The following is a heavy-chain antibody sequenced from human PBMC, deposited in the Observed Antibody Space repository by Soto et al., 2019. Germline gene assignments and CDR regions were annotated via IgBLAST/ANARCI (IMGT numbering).Heavy chain of an antibody. CDR3: ARSAYNYAHLEV. Sequence: QVQLVQSGAEVKKPGASVKVSCETSGYTFTTYYMHCVRRDPGQGLEWMGMINPSGGSTSYAQKFQGRVTMTRNTSTRTISMELRSMILDDTAIYYCARSAYNYAHLEVWGQGTTVPVSS. J-gene: IGHJ6*01. CDR2: INPSGGST. D-gene: IGHD5-18*01. CDR1: GYTFTTYY. V-gene: IGHV1-46*01.